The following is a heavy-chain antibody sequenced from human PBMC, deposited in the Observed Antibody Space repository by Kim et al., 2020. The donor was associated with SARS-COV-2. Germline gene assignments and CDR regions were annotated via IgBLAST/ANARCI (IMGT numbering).Heavy chain of an antibody. Sequence: GGSLRLSCAASGFTFSSYGMHWVRQAPGKGLEWVSVIWYDGSNKYYADSVKGRFTISRDNSKNTLYLQMSSLRAEDTAVYYCARDDGGPFDYWGQGTLVTVSS. CDR3: ARDDGGPFDY. V-gene: IGHV3-33*01. J-gene: IGHJ4*02. D-gene: IGHD4-17*01. CDR2: IWYDGSNK. CDR1: GFTFSSYG.